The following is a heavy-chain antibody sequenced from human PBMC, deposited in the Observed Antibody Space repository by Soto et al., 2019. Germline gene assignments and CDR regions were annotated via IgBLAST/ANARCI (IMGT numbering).Heavy chain of an antibody. Sequence: SETLSLTCTVSGGSVNSGSYYWSWIRQPPGKGLEWIGYVYYSGSTNYNPSLKSRVTISVDTSKNQFSLKLSSVTAADTAVYYCARDFRPSTTVTTGSLDYYYGMDVWGQGTTVTVSS. J-gene: IGHJ6*02. V-gene: IGHV4-61*01. CDR3: ARDFRPSTTVTTGSLDYYYGMDV. CDR1: GGSVNSGSYY. D-gene: IGHD4-17*01. CDR2: VYYSGST.